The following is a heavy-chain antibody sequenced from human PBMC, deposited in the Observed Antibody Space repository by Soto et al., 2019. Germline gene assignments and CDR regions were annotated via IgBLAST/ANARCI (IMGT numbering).Heavy chain of an antibody. CDR3: ARGDGAEADDY. CDR2: IIPRIGIA. CDR1: GGTFSSYS. J-gene: IGHJ4*02. Sequence: QVQLVQSGAEVKKPGSSVKVSCKASGGTFSSYSISWVRQAPGQGLEWMGRIIPRIGIANYAQKFQGRVTITVDRSTSKAYMQLSSLRSEDTAVYFCARGDGAEADDYWGQGTLVTVSS. V-gene: IGHV1-69*02. D-gene: IGHD2-21*01.